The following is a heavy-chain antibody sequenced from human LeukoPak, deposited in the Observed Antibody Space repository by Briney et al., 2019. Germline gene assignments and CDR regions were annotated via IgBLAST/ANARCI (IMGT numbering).Heavy chain of an antibody. CDR3: ARDRGYYYYMDV. Sequence: GGSPRLSCEASGFTLTNYWMTWVRQVPGKGLEWVANIKQDGSEKYYVDSVKGRFTLSRDNARNSQYLQMNSLRAEDTAVYYCARDRGYYYYMDVWGKGTTVTVSS. J-gene: IGHJ6*03. CDR1: GFTLTNYW. CDR2: IKQDGSEK. V-gene: IGHV3-7*01.